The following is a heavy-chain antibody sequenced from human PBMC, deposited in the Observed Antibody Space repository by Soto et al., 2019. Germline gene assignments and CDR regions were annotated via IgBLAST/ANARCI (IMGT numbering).Heavy chain of an antibody. CDR1: GYTFTSYY. Sequence: RASVKVSCKASGYTFTSYYMHWVRQAPGQGLEWMGIINPSGGSTSYAQKFQGRVTMTRDTSTSTVYMELSSLRSEDTAVYYCARCIGSGSSGGYYYYGMDVWGQGTTVTVSS. CDR2: INPSGGST. J-gene: IGHJ6*02. V-gene: IGHV1-46*01. D-gene: IGHD3-10*01. CDR3: ARCIGSGSSGGYYYYGMDV.